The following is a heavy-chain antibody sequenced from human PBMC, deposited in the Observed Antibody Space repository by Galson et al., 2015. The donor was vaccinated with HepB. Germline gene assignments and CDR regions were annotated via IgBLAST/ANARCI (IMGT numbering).Heavy chain of an antibody. CDR2: IIPIFGTA. CDR3: ARVPLALLRFGELSYYYYYGMDV. V-gene: IGHV1-69*13. D-gene: IGHD3-10*01. CDR1: GGTFSSYA. Sequence: SVKVSCKASGGTFSSYAISWVRQAPGQGLEWMGGIIPIFGTANYAQKFQGRVTITADESTSTAYMELSSLRSEDTAVYYCARVPLALLRFGELSYYYYYGMDVWGQGTTVTVSS. J-gene: IGHJ6*02.